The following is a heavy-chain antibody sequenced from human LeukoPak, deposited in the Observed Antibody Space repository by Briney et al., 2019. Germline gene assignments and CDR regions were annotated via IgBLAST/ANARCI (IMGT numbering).Heavy chain of an antibody. Sequence: GGSLRLSCAASGFTFSSYSMNWVRQAPGKGLEWVSSISSSSSYIYYADSVKGRFTISRDNSKNTLYLQMNSLRAEDTAVYYCARDGAGIAAAGTYDYWGQGTLVTVSS. CDR3: ARDGAGIAAAGTYDY. J-gene: IGHJ4*02. V-gene: IGHV3-21*01. D-gene: IGHD6-13*01. CDR2: ISSSSSYI. CDR1: GFTFSSYS.